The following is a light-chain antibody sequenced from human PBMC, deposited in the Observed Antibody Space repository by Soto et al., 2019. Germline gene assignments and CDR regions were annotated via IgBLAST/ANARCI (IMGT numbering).Light chain of an antibody. J-gene: IGKJ4*01. CDR3: QKYNSYSPLT. V-gene: IGKV1-5*01. Sequence: DIQMTQSPSSLSASVGDRVTITCRASQSISNWLAWYQQKPGKAPKLLIYDASTLESGVPSRFSGGGSGTDFTLTISSPQPDDFATYYCQKYNSYSPLTVGGGTKGEI. CDR2: DAS. CDR1: QSISNW.